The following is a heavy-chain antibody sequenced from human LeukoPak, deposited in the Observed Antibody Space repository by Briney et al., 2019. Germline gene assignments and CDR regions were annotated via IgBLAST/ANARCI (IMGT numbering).Heavy chain of an antibody. CDR2: INPNSGGK. CDR3: ARKISYGGSDAFDI. CDR1: GYTFTGYY. V-gene: IGHV1-2*02. D-gene: IGHD5-18*01. Sequence: ASVKVSCKASGYTFTGYYIHWVRQAPGQGLEWMGWINPNSGGKKCAQKFQGRVTMTSDTSISTAYMELSSLRSDDTALFYCARKISYGGSDAFDIWGQGSMVTVSS. J-gene: IGHJ3*02.